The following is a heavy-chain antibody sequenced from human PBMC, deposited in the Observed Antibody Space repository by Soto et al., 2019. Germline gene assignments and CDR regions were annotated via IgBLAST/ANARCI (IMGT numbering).Heavy chain of an antibody. CDR1: GFTFSDYY. D-gene: IGHD2-21*02. V-gene: IGHV3-11*06. Sequence: GGSLRLSCAASGFTFSDYYMSWIRQAPGKGLEWVSYISSSSSYTNYADSVKGRFTISRDNAKNSLYLQMNSLRAEDTAVYYCARDLNCGGDCYEYGMDVWGQGTTVTVSS. CDR3: ARDLNCGGDCYEYGMDV. CDR2: ISSSSSYT. J-gene: IGHJ6*02.